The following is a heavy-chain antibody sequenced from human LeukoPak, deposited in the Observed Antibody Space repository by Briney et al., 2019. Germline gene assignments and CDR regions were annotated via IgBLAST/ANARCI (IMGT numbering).Heavy chain of an antibody. V-gene: IGHV2-5*02. CDR2: IYWDDDK. J-gene: IGHJ4*02. CDR3: SRTRRGQIGWTNDY. D-gene: IGHD6-19*01. Sequence: SGPTLVKPTQTLTLTCTFSGFSLTTSGVGVGWIRQPPGKALEWLALIYWDDDKRYSPSLKSRVTITKDTSKNQVVLTTTNMDPVDTATYYCSRTRRGQIGWTNDYWGQGTLVTVSS. CDR1: GFSLTTSGVG.